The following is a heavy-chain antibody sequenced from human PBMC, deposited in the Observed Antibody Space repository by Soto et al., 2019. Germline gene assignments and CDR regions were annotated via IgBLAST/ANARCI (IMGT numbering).Heavy chain of an antibody. D-gene: IGHD6-13*01. J-gene: IGHJ5*02. CDR1: GYSFSSYG. Sequence: XSVKGACKASGYSFSSYGISWGRQAPGQGLEWMGWISAYNGNTNYAQKLQGRVTMTTDTSTSTAYMELRSLRSDDTAVYYCARKIEAAGNNWFDPWGQRTLVTVSS. CDR2: ISAYNGNT. CDR3: ARKIEAAGNNWFDP. V-gene: IGHV1-18*04.